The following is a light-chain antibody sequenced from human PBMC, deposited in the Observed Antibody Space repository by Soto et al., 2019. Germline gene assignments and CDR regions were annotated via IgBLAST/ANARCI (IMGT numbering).Light chain of an antibody. V-gene: IGKV1-39*01. CDR2: AAS. J-gene: IGKJ1*01. CDR3: QQRLNWPPN. CDR1: QTIYSN. Sequence: DIQMTQSPSSLSASVGDRVTITFRASQTIYSNLNWYQQKPGKAPNLLIYAASSLESGVPARFSGSGSGTDFTLTISDLEPADFGLYYCQQRLNWPPNFGQGTKVDIK.